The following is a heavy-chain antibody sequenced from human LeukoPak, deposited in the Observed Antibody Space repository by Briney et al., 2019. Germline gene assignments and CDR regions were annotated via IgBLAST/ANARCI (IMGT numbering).Heavy chain of an antibody. V-gene: IGHV3-21*01. D-gene: IGHD3-22*01. CDR2: ISSSSSYI. CDR1: GFTFSSYS. J-gene: IGHJ4*02. CDR3: ARFSKDTITMID. Sequence: GGSLRLFCAASGFTFSSYSMNWVRQAPGKGLEWVSSISSSSSYIYYAGSVKGRFTISRDNAKNSLYLQMNSLRAEDTAVYYCARFSKDTITMIDWGQGTLVTVSS.